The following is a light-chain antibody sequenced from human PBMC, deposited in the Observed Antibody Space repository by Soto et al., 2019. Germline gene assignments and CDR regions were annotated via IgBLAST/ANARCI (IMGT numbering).Light chain of an antibody. V-gene: IGKV1-39*01. CDR1: QSISTH. CDR3: QRSYITPWT. Sequence: DIQMTQSPSSLSASVGDRVTITCRASQSISTHLSWYQQTPGKDPKLLIYAASSLHSGIPSRFSGSGSGTDFTLTISSLQPEDFATYYCQRSYITPWTFGAGTKVEIK. J-gene: IGKJ1*01. CDR2: AAS.